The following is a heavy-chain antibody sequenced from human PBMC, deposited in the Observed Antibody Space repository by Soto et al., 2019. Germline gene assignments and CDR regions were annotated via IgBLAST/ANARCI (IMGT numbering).Heavy chain of an antibody. V-gene: IGHV3-23*01. CDR2: ISGSGGSR. D-gene: IGHD3-22*01. Sequence: PGGSLRLSCAASGFTFSSYAMSWFRHAQGKGLEWVSAISGSGGSRYYADSVKGRFTISRDNSKNTLYLQMNSLRAEDTAVYYCAKDLARITMIVVAPLWGQGTLVSVSS. CDR3: AKDLARITMIVVAPL. CDR1: GFTFSSYA. J-gene: IGHJ1*01.